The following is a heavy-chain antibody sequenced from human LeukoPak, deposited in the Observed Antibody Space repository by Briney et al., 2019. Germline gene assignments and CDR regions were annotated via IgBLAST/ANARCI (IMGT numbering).Heavy chain of an antibody. J-gene: IGHJ3*01. CDR2: IKQDGSEK. CDR3: ARGGGTFDF. V-gene: IGHV3-7*04. Sequence: GGSLRLSCAASGFTFNSYWMSWVRQAPGKGLEWVANIKQDGSEKYYVDSVKGRFTISRDNAKNSLCLQMNSLRVEDTAVYYCARGGGTFDFWGQGTMVTVSS. D-gene: IGHD3-16*01. CDR1: GFTFNSYW.